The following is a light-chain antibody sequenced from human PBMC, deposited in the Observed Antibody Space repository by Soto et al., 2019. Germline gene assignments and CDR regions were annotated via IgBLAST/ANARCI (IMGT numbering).Light chain of an antibody. Sequence: DIQMTQSPSSVSASVGDRVTITCRASQDISSWLAWYQQKPGKAPKIMIYAASSLQGGVPSRFSGSGSGTEFTLTISSLQPEDFATYYCQQASSFPPTFGQGTRPDIK. J-gene: IGKJ5*01. CDR1: QDISSW. CDR2: AAS. CDR3: QQASSFPPT. V-gene: IGKV1-12*01.